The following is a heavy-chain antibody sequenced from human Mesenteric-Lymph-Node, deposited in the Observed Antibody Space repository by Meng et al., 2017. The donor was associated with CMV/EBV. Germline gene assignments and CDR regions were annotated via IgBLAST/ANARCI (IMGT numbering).Heavy chain of an antibody. CDR2: INPNSGGT. Sequence: ASVKVSCKASGYTFTGYYIHWVRQAPGQGLEWMGWINPNSGGTNYAQKFQGRVTMTRDTSISTAYMGLSRLRSDDTAVYYCARGTRNGYYFDYWGQGTLVTVSS. D-gene: IGHD2-2*01. CDR3: ARGTRNGYYFDY. J-gene: IGHJ4*02. V-gene: IGHV1-2*02. CDR1: GYTFTGYY.